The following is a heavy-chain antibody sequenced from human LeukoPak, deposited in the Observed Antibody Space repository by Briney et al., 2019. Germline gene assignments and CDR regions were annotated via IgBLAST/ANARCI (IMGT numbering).Heavy chain of an antibody. CDR3: ARYRGVATIKSNDMDV. V-gene: IGHV1-18*01. Sequence: ASVKVSCKASGYTFTRYGISWVRQAPGHGLEWMGWISAYNGNTNYAQKLQGRVTMTTDTSTSTAYMELRSLRSDDTAVYYCARYRGVATIKSNDMDVWGQGTTVTVSS. CDR2: ISAYNGNT. CDR1: GYTFTRYG. J-gene: IGHJ6*02. D-gene: IGHD5-12*01.